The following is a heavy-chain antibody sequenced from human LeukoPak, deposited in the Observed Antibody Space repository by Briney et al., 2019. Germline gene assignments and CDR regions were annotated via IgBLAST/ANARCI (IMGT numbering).Heavy chain of an antibody. V-gene: IGHV1-2*02. D-gene: IGHD6-13*01. CDR3: ARARLAAAGFED. CDR2: INPNSGGT. J-gene: IGHJ4*02. CDR1: GYTFTGYY. Sequence: ASVKVSCQASGYTFTGYYMHWVRQAPGQGLEWMGWINPNSGGTNYAQKFQGRVTMTRDTSISTAYMELSRLRSDDTAVYYCARARLAAAGFEDWGQGTLVTVSS.